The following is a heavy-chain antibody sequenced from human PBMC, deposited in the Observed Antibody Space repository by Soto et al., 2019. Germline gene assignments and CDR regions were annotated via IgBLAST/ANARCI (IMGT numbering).Heavy chain of an antibody. V-gene: IGHV1-69*01. CDR1: GGTFSSYA. CDR2: IIPIFGTA. J-gene: IGHJ4*02. Sequence: QVQLVQSGAEVKKPGSSVKVSCKASGGTFSSYAIRWVRQAPGQGLEWMGGIIPIFGTANYAQKFQGRVTITADESTSTAYMELSSLRSEDTAVYYCARVPKFRGGDCYYFDYWGQGTLVTVSS. D-gene: IGHD2-21*02. CDR3: ARVPKFRGGDCYYFDY.